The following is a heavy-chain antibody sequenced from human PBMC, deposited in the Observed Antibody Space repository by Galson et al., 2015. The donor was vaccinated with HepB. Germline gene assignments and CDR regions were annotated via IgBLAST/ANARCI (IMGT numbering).Heavy chain of an antibody. CDR2: ISYDGGNE. CDR3: ARTTAPYYYYFGLDV. D-gene: IGHD1-14*01. CDR1: GFTFSTYA. Sequence: SLRLSCAASGFTFSTYAIHWVRQAPGKGLEWVAVISYDGGNEYYADSLEGRFTISRDNSKNTLYLQMNSLRADDTALYYCARTTAPYYYYFGLDVWGQATTVIVSS. J-gene: IGHJ6*02. V-gene: IGHV3-30*04.